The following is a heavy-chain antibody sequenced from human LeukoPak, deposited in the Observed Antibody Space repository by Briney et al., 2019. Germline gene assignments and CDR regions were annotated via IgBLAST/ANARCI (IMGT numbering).Heavy chain of an antibody. CDR3: AKKTVRGYSGYDLHYYYGMDV. Sequence: GRSLRLSCAASGFTFSSYAMHWVRQAPGKGLEWVAVISYDGSNKYYADSVKGRFTISRDNSKNTLYLQMNSLRAEDTAVYYCAKKTVRGYSGYDLHYYYGMDVWGQGTTVTVSS. D-gene: IGHD5-12*01. CDR1: GFTFSSYA. V-gene: IGHV3-30*04. CDR2: ISYDGSNK. J-gene: IGHJ6*02.